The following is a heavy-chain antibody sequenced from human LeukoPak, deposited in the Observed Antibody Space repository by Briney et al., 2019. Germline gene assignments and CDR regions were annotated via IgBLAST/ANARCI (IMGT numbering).Heavy chain of an antibody. CDR2: ISAYNGDT. Sequence: GASVKVSCMASGYRFSSFGINWMRQAPGQGLEWMGWISAYNGDTNYAQKFQGRVTMTTDTSTSTAYMDLRSLRSDDTAVYYCARGGYYGSGSFPDYWGQGTLVTVSS. D-gene: IGHD3-10*01. CDR3: ARGGYYGSGSFPDY. CDR1: GYRFSSFG. J-gene: IGHJ4*02. V-gene: IGHV1-18*01.